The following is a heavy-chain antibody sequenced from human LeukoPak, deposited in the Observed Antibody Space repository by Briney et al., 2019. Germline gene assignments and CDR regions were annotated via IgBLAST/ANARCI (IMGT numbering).Heavy chain of an antibody. J-gene: IGHJ4*02. Sequence: GGSLRLSCAASGFTFSSYSMNWIRQAPGKGLEWVSSISSSTSYIYYADSVKGRFTISKDNAKNSLYLQMNSLRAEDTAVYYCARGGSWGSAYYFDYWGQGTLVTVSS. D-gene: IGHD2-15*01. CDR2: ISSSTSYI. CDR1: GFTFSSYS. CDR3: ARGGSWGSAYYFDY. V-gene: IGHV3-21*01.